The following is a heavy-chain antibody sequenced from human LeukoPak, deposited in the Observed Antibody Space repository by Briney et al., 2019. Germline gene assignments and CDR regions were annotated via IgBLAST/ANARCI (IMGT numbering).Heavy chain of an antibody. CDR1: GGSISSGGYS. Sequence: SETLSLTCAVSGGSISSGGYSWSWIRQPPGKGLEWIGYIYHSGSTYYNPSLKGRVTISVDRSKNQFSLKLSSVTAADTAVYYCASVYSGYDGYYFDYWGQGTLVTVSS. CDR2: IYHSGST. D-gene: IGHD5-12*01. V-gene: IGHV4-30-2*01. CDR3: ASVYSGYDGYYFDY. J-gene: IGHJ4*02.